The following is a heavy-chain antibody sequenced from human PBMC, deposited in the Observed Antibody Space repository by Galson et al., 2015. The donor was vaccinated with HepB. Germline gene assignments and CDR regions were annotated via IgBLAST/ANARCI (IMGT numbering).Heavy chain of an antibody. CDR2: IIPIFGTA. CDR1: GGTFSSYA. Sequence: SVKVSCKASGGTFSSYAISWVRQAPGQGLEWMGGIIPIFGTANYAQKFQGRVTITADESTSTAYMELSSLRSEDTAVYYCARDYYDSSGYQGSFDYWGQGTLVTVSS. D-gene: IGHD3-22*01. CDR3: ARDYYDSSGYQGSFDY. J-gene: IGHJ4*02. V-gene: IGHV1-69*13.